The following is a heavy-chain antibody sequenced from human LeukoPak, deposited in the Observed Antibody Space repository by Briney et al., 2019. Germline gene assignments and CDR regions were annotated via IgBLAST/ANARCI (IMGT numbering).Heavy chain of an antibody. CDR1: GFTFSSYA. CDR3: ARDFGSSSPYYFDY. D-gene: IGHD6-6*01. J-gene: IGHJ4*02. Sequence: PGESLRLSCAASGFTFSSYAMSWVRQAPGKGLEWVSAISGSGGSTYYADSVKGRFTISRDNVKNSLYLQMNSLTAEDTAIYYCARDFGSSSPYYFDYWGQGTLVTVSS. CDR2: ISGSGGST. V-gene: IGHV3-23*01.